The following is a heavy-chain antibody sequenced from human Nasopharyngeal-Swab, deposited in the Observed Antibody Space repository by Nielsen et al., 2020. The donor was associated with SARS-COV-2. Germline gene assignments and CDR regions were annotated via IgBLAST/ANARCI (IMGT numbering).Heavy chain of an antibody. CDR2: IYSGGST. V-gene: IGHV3-53*05. J-gene: IGHJ4*02. Sequence: GESLKISCAASGFTVSSNYMSWVRQAPGKGLEWVSVIYSGGSTYYADSVKGRFTISRDNSKNTLYLQMNSLRAEDTAVYYCAKGRGAYCSSTSCYPRTLDYWGQGTLVTVSS. CDR1: GFTVSSNY. D-gene: IGHD2-2*01. CDR3: AKGRGAYCSSTSCYPRTLDY.